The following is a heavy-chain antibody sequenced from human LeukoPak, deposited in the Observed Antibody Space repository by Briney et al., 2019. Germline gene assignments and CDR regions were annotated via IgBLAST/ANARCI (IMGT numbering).Heavy chain of an antibody. V-gene: IGHV3-30-3*01. J-gene: IGHJ4*02. Sequence: GGSLRLSCIGSGFNFTYYAIYWVRQAPGKGLEWVAVVSYDGNDGYYADSVKGRFSISIDNSQNTVTLQMNNLRVADTAIYYFVQLAWNDGSYYFDYWGQGNLVTVSS. CDR1: GFNFTYYA. CDR2: VSYDGNDG. CDR3: VQLAWNDGSYYFDY. D-gene: IGHD1-1*01.